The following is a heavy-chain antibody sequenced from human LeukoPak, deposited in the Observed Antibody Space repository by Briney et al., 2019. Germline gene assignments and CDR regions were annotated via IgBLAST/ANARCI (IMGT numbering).Heavy chain of an antibody. Sequence: GGSLRLSCAASGLTVSSNCMSWVRQAPGKGLEWVSLIYSGGSTYYTDSVKGRFTISSDNSKNTLYLQMNSLRAEDTAVYYCAKDLNYYDSSGYPSIPWGQGTLVTVSS. D-gene: IGHD3-22*01. V-gene: IGHV3-53*01. J-gene: IGHJ5*02. CDR2: IYSGGST. CDR1: GLTVSSNC. CDR3: AKDLNYYDSSGYPSIP.